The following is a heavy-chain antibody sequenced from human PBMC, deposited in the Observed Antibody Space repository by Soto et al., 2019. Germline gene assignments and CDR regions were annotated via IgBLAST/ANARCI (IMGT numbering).Heavy chain of an antibody. J-gene: IGHJ4*02. CDR2: VYYRGNA. Sequence: SETLSLTCSVSDDSINSDKYYWGWIRQPPGKGLEWIGSVYYRGNAYYNPSLQTRVTISLHRSKSQFSLKLNSVTAADSAVYFCARLEGLATVSYYFDFWGPGALVTVSS. CDR3: ARLEGLATVSYYFDF. D-gene: IGHD3-9*01. CDR1: DDSINSDKYY. V-gene: IGHV4-39*01.